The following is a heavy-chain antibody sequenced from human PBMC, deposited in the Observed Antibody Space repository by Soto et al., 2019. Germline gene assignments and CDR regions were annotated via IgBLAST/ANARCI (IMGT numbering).Heavy chain of an antibody. V-gene: IGHV3-23*01. J-gene: IGHJ6*02. CDR2: ISGGGGGS. CDR1: GLTCSSFA. Sequence: GWSLRLSCEASGLTCSSFAMSWVRQTPGKGLEWISGISGGGGGSYYADSVKGRFTISRDNSKNTLYLQMNSLRVEDTALYYCAKDQLTAGGDYYYYYGMDVWGRGTTVTGSS. D-gene: IGHD6-13*01. CDR3: AKDQLTAGGDYYYYYGMDV.